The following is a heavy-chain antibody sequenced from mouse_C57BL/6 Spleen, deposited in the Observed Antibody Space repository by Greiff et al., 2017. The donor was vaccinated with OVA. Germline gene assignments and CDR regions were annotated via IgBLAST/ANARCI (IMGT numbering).Heavy chain of an antibody. V-gene: IGHV1-15*01. CDR1: GYTFTDYE. D-gene: IGHD2-12*01. Sequence: VQLQQSGAELVRPGASVTLSCKASGYTFTDYEMHWVKQTPVHGLEWIGAIDPETGGTAYNQKFKGKAILTADKSSSTAYMELRSLTSEDSAVYYCTRLRRRPYWYFDVWGTGTTVTVSS. CDR3: TRLRRRPYWYFDV. CDR2: IDPETGGT. J-gene: IGHJ1*03.